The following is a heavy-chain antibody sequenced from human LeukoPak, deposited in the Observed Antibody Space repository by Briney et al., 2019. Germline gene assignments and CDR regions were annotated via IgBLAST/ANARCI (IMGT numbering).Heavy chain of an antibody. Sequence: AASVKVSCKASGGTFSSYAISWVRQAPGQGLEWMGRIIPILGIANYAQKFQGRVTITADNSTSTAYMELSSLRSEDTAVYYCAREGDWLGNSLDYWGQGTLVTVSS. D-gene: IGHD6-19*01. V-gene: IGHV1-69*04. CDR1: GGTFSSYA. CDR3: AREGDWLGNSLDY. J-gene: IGHJ4*02. CDR2: IIPILGIA.